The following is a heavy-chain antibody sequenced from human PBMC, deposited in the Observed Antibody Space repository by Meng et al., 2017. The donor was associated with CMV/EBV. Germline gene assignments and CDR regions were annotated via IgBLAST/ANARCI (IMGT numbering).Heavy chain of an antibody. CDR1: GGSSSSSNW. CDR3: ARALGGPLRFLE. J-gene: IGHJ4*02. CDR2: IYHSGST. V-gene: IGHV4-4*02. Sequence: CAGSGGSSSSSNWWSWVRQPPGKGLEWIGEIYHSGSTNYNPSLKSRVTISVDKSKNQFSLKLSSVTAADTAVYYCARALGGPLRFLEWGQGTLVTVSS. D-gene: IGHD3-3*01.